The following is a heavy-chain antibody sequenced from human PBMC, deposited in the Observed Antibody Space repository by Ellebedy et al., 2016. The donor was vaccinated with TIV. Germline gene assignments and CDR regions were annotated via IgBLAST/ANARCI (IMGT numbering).Heavy chain of an antibody. CDR2: IYYNGRT. D-gene: IGHD3-22*01. CDR1: GVFIRSGGSY. V-gene: IGHV4-31*03. Sequence: SETLSLTXTVSGVFIRSGGSYWSWIRQHPGKGLEWFGHIYYNGRTYYNPSLKSRSTMSVDTSKNQFSLKLSSVTAADTAVYYCARVLYGSSGNSLNYFDYWGRGTLLTVSS. J-gene: IGHJ4*02. CDR3: ARVLYGSSGNSLNYFDY.